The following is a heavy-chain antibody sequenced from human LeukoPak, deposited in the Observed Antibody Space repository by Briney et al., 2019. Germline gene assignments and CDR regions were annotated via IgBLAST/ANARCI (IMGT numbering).Heavy chain of an antibody. J-gene: IGHJ4*02. D-gene: IGHD6-13*01. V-gene: IGHV1-46*01. Sequence: ASVKVSCKASGYTFTSYYMHWVRQAPGQGLEWMGIINPSGGSTSYAQKFQGRVTMTRDTSTSTVYMELSSLRSEDTAVYYCARDRYKQQLEPYYFDYWGQGTLVTVSS. CDR1: GYTFTSYY. CDR2: INPSGGST. CDR3: ARDRYKQQLEPYYFDY.